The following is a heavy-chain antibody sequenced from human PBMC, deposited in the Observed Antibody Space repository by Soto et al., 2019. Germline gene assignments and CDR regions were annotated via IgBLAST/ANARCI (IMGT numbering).Heavy chain of an antibody. J-gene: IGHJ6*02. V-gene: IGHV4-31*03. CDR1: GGSISSGGYY. Sequence: NPSETLSLTCTVSGGSISSGGYYWSWIRQHPGKGLEWIGYIYYSGSTYYNPSLKSRVTISVDTSKNQFSLKLSAVTAADTAVYYCARVPMSYYYVMDGWAQRTTVTVSS. CDR3: ARVPMSYYYVMDG. CDR2: IYYSGST.